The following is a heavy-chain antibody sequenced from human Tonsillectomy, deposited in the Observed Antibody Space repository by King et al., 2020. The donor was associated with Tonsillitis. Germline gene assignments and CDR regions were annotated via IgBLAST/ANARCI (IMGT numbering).Heavy chain of an antibody. J-gene: IGHJ4*02. Sequence: VQLVESGGGVVQPGRSLRLSCAASGFTFSSYAMHWVRQAPGKGLEWVAVISYDEINKYYADSVKGRFTISRDNSKNTLYLQMNSLRAEDTAVYYCARGGIVVITQKDYWGQGTLVSVSS. V-gene: IGHV3-30*04. D-gene: IGHD3-22*01. CDR3: ARGGIVVITQKDY. CDR2: ISYDEINK. CDR1: GFTFSSYA.